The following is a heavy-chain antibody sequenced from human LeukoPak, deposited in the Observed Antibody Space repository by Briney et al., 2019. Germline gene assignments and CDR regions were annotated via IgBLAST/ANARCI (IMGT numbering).Heavy chain of an antibody. CDR1: GGSFSGYY. CDR2: INHGGST. D-gene: IGHD5-24*01. Sequence: SETLSLTCAVYGGSFSGYYWSWIRQPPGKGLEWIGEINHGGSTNYNPSLKSRVTVSVDTSKNQFSLKLSSVTAADTAVYYCARGSPDGWLQLPLKAFDIWGQGTMVTVSS. CDR3: ARGSPDGWLQLPLKAFDI. J-gene: IGHJ3*02. V-gene: IGHV4-34*01.